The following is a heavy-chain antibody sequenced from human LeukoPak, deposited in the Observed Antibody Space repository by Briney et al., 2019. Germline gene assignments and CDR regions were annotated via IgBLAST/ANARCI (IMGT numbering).Heavy chain of an antibody. J-gene: IGHJ4*02. CDR3: ARNPHMGLAAAGTNFDY. V-gene: IGHV4-59*12. Sequence: SETLSLTCTVSGGSISSYYWSWIRQPPGKGLEWIGYIYHSGSTYYNPSLKSRVTISVDRSKNQFSLKLSSVTAADTAVYYCARNPHMGLAAAGTNFDYWGQGTLVTVSS. D-gene: IGHD6-13*01. CDR2: IYHSGST. CDR1: GGSISSYY.